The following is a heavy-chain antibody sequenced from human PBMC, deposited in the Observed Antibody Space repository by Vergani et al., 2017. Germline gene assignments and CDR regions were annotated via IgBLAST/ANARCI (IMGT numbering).Heavy chain of an antibody. J-gene: IGHJ4*02. CDR3: AKDPLGPIVVVPAAIRDDY. D-gene: IGHD2-2*02. Sequence: EVQLLESGGGLVQPGGSLRLSFAASGFAFSSFAMSWVRQAPGKGLEWVSVIRGSGGSTNYADSVKGRFTISRDNSKNTLYLQMNSLRAEDTAVYYCAKDPLGPIVVVPAAIRDDYWGQGTLVTVSS. CDR1: GFAFSSFA. CDR2: IRGSGGST. V-gene: IGHV3-23*01.